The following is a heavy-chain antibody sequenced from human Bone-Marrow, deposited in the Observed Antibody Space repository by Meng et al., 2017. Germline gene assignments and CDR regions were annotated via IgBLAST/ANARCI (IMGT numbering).Heavy chain of an antibody. Sequence: ASVKVSCKASGYTFTSYGISWVRQAPGQGLEWMGWISAYNGNTNYAQKLQGRVTITRDTSASTAYMELSSLRSEDTAVYYCARERLVVVRSFYYGMDVWGQGTTVTVSS. V-gene: IGHV1-18*01. J-gene: IGHJ6*02. CDR3: ARERLVVVRSFYYGMDV. D-gene: IGHD3-22*01. CDR2: ISAYNGNT. CDR1: GYTFTSYG.